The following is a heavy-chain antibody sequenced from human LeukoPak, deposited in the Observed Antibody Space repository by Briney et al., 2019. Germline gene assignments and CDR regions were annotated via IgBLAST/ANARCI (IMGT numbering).Heavy chain of an antibody. CDR1: GFTFSNAW. D-gene: IGHD2-21*02. CDR2: IKSKTDGGTT. V-gene: IGHV3-15*01. J-gene: IGHJ4*02. Sequence: GGSLRLSCSASGFTFSNAWMSWVRQAPGKVLEWVGRIKSKTDGGTTDYAAPVKGRFTISRDDSKNTLYLQMHSLKTEDTAVYYCTTDLCGGDCYLYYFDYWGQGTLVTVSS. CDR3: TTDLCGGDCYLYYFDY.